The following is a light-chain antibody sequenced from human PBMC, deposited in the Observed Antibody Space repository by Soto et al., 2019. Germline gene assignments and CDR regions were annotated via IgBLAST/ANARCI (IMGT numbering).Light chain of an antibody. CDR3: QQSYSTLT. Sequence: IQVTQSPSSLSASVGDRVTITCRASQNIRIYLNWFQQKPGKAPNLLIYGASSLQSGVPSRFSGSRSGTDFTLTINSLQPEDFATYYCQQSYSTLTFGPGTKVDIK. V-gene: IGKV1-39*01. J-gene: IGKJ3*01. CDR1: QNIRIY. CDR2: GAS.